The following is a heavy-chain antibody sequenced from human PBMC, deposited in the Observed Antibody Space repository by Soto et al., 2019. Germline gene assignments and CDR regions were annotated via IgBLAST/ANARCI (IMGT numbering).Heavy chain of an antibody. CDR2: IHYNGNT. J-gene: IGHJ4*02. CDR3: AREGNLGRWLQPLDF. D-gene: IGHD5-12*01. Sequence: QVQLQVSGPGLVKPSETLSLTCTVSGDSISAYSWSWVRQPPGKGLEWIGNIHYNGNTKYNPSLKSRVTMSLDTSKNQFSLRLISVTAADTAKYVCAREGNLGRWLQPLDFWGQGTLVTVSS. CDR1: GDSISAYS. V-gene: IGHV4-59*01.